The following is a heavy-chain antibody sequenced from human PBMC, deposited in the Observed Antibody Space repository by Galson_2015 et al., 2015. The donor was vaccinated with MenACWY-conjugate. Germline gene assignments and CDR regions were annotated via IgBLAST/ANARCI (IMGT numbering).Heavy chain of an antibody. Sequence: SVKVSCKASGYTFSNYGISWVRQAPGQGLEWMGWISAYVGHTNFAQNFQGRVTLTTDTSTITAYMELRSRRYDDTAVYYCARDFSPRITMIVGVISDYWGQGTLVTVSS. D-gene: IGHD3-22*01. J-gene: IGHJ4*02. CDR1: GYTFSNYG. V-gene: IGHV1-18*01. CDR3: ARDFSPRITMIVGVISDY. CDR2: ISAYVGHT.